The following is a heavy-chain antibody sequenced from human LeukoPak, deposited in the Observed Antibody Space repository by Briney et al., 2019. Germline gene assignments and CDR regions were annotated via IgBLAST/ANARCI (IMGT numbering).Heavy chain of an antibody. Sequence: ASVKVSCKASGYTFTGYYMHWVRQAPGQGLEWMGWINPNSGGTNYAQKFQGRVTMTRDTSISTAYMEPSRRRSDDTAVYYRASELASYACTYCFVMDVWGGGPTVTAS. CDR3: ASELASYACTYCFVMDV. J-gene: IGHJ6*02. V-gene: IGHV1-2*02. CDR1: GYTFTGYY. CDR2: INPNSGGT. D-gene: IGHD2-2*01.